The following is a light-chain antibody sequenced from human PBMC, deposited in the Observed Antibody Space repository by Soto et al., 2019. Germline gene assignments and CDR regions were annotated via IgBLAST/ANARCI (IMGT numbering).Light chain of an antibody. CDR2: DVS. J-gene: IGKJ1*01. CDR1: HSLNGR. V-gene: IGKV1-5*01. Sequence: DIQMTQSPSTLSSSIGDRVTITCRASHSLNGRLAWYRQRPGHAPDLLIYDVSTLETGLPSRFSGTGSETEFTLTICGMKPDDIATYSSHQYNQYSTFGLGTTVDIK. CDR3: HQYNQYST.